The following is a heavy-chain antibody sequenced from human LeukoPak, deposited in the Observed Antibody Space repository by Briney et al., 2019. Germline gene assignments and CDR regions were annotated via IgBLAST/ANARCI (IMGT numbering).Heavy chain of an antibody. CDR2: VYYTGSS. CDR3: VTVTTGFVPY. Sequence: SETLSLTCTVSGDSISSSYWSWIRQPPGKGLEWIGYVYYTGSSYYNPSLKSRATTSIDMSKNQFSLKLTSMTAADTAVYYCVTVTTGFVPYWGQGTLVTVSS. D-gene: IGHD4-17*01. V-gene: IGHV4-59*01. CDR1: GDSISSSY. J-gene: IGHJ4*02.